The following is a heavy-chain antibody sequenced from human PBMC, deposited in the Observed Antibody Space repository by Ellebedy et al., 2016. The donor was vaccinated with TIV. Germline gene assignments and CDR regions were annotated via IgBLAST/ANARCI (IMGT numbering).Heavy chain of an antibody. CDR1: GFTVSDHY. CDR3: ARAHNHSSGTKYYFDY. J-gene: IGHJ4*02. CDR2: LHGSVSA. D-gene: IGHD1-26*01. Sequence: GESLKISCAASGFTVSDHYLRWVRQAPGNGLEWVSVLHGSVSAHYADSVKGRFFISRDNSKNTLCLDLNSLRAEDTAAYYCARAHNHSSGTKYYFDYWGQGTLGTVSS. V-gene: IGHV3-66*01.